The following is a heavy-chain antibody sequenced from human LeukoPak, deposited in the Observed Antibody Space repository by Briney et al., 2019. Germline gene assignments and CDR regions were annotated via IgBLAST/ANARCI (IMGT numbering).Heavy chain of an antibody. D-gene: IGHD5-18*01. CDR1: GFTFSSYS. CDR3: ARYSYGTWYFDY. CDR2: ISSSSSYI. Sequence: PGGSLRLSCAASGFTFSSYSMNWVRQAPGKGLEWVSSISSSSSYIYYADSVKGRFTISRDNAKNSLYLQMNSLRAEDTAVYYCARYSYGTWYFDYWGQRTLVTVSS. J-gene: IGHJ4*02. V-gene: IGHV3-21*01.